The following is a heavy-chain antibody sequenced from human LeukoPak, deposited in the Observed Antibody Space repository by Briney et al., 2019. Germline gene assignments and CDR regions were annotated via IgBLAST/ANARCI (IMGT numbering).Heavy chain of an antibody. CDR3: ARESIAAGHDY. CDR1: GGSFSGYY. D-gene: IGHD6-13*01. V-gene: IGHV4-34*01. Sequence: SGTLSLTCAVYGGSFSGYYWSWIRQPPGKGLEWIGEINHSGSTNYNPSLKSRVTISVDTSKNQFSLKLSSVTAADTAVYYCARESIAAGHDYWGQGTLVTVSS. CDR2: INHSGST. J-gene: IGHJ4*02.